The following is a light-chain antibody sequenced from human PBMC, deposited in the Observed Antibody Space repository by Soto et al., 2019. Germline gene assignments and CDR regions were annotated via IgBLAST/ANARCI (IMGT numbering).Light chain of an antibody. CDR1: QNVSSSY. Sequence: EILLTQSTGTLSFSPGERATLSCRASQNVSSSYLAWYQQKPGQAPRLLIYGASTRATGIPDRFSGSGSGTDFTLTISRLEPEDFVVYYCQQYGNLPLTFGGGTKVDIK. V-gene: IGKV3-20*01. CDR2: GAS. CDR3: QQYGNLPLT. J-gene: IGKJ4*01.